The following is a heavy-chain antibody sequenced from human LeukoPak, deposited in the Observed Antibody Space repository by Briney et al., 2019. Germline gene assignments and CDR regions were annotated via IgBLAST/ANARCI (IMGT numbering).Heavy chain of an antibody. CDR1: GGSISSYY. D-gene: IGHD1-26*01. J-gene: IGHJ4*02. CDR3: ASLLVGAQGGDFDY. V-gene: IGHV4-59*01. Sequence: SETLSLTCTVSGGSISSYYWSWIRQPPGKGLGWIGYIYYSGSTNYNPSLKSRVTISVDTSKNQFSLKLSSVTAADTAVYYCASLLVGAQGGDFDYWGQGTLVTVSS. CDR2: IYYSGST.